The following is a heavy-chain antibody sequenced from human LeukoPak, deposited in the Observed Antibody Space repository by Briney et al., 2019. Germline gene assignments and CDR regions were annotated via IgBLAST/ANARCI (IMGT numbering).Heavy chain of an antibody. CDR2: FSITGST. CDR1: GGSISSYY. Sequence: SETLSLTCTVSGGSISSYYWSWMRQPAGRGLEWIGRFSITGSTDYNPSLKSRVTISVDTSKNQFSLRLTSVTAADTAVYYCVRGFDPWGQGTLVTVSS. V-gene: IGHV4-4*07. CDR3: VRGFDP. J-gene: IGHJ5*02.